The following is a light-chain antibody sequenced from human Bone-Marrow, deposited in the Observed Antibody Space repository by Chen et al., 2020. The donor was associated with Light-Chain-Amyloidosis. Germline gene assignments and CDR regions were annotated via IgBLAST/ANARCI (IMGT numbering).Light chain of an antibody. V-gene: IGKV3-20*01. CDR1: QTISSHY. CDR2: GSS. Sequence: EIVLTQSPGTLSLSPGEGANPSCRASQTISSHYLTWYQQKFGQAPRLLIYGSSSRATVIPDRFTGRRSGTDFTLTINPLVPEDFAMSYCQPYRTSPLTVGGGTNLAI. J-gene: IGKJ4*01. CDR3: QPYRTSPLT.